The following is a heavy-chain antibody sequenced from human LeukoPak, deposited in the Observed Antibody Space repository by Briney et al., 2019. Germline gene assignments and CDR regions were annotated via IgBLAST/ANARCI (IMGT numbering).Heavy chain of an antibody. Sequence: GGSLRLSCAASGFTFSTYAMSWVRQAPGKGLEWVSGISGSGLSTSYADSVKGRFTISRDNSKNTLYLQMNSLRVEDTAVYYCVKDYQVGNSPAFGDYWGQGTLVTISS. CDR2: ISGSGLST. J-gene: IGHJ4*02. CDR3: VKDYQVGNSPAFGDY. D-gene: IGHD1-26*01. CDR1: GFTFSTYA. V-gene: IGHV3-23*01.